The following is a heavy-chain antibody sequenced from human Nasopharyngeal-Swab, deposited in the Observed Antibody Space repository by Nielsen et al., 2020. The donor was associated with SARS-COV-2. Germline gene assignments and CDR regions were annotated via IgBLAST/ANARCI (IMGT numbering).Heavy chain of an antibody. V-gene: IGHV3-23*01. J-gene: IGHJ4*02. CDR2: ISGSGGST. Sequence: GGSLRLSCAASGFTFSGYAMSWVRQAPGKGLEWVSGISGSGGSTYYADSVKGRFTITRDNSKNTLYLQMHSLRAEDTAVYYCAKVAAAAYYFDYWGQGTLVTVSS. CDR1: GFTFSGYA. D-gene: IGHD6-25*01. CDR3: AKVAAAAYYFDY.